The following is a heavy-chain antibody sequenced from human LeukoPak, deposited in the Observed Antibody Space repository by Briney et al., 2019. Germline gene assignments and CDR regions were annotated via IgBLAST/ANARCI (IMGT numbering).Heavy chain of an antibody. Sequence: GGSLRLSCAASGFTFSSYWMHWVRQAPGKGLVWVSRINSDGYSISYADSVKGRFTTSRDNAKNTLYLQMNSLRGEDTAVYYCAKAYGSSGYVDYWGQGTLVTVSS. CDR3: AKAYGSSGYVDY. J-gene: IGHJ4*02. D-gene: IGHD3-22*01. CDR2: INSDGYSI. V-gene: IGHV3-74*01. CDR1: GFTFSSYW.